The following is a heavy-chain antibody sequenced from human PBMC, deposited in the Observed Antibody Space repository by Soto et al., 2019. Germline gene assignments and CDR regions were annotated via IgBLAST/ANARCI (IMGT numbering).Heavy chain of an antibody. V-gene: IGHV4-4*02. CDR1: GGSISSSNW. CDR3: ARASSILRYFDWPYYYYYGMDV. Sequence: SETLSLTYAVSGGSISSSNWWSWVRQPPGKGLEWIGEIYHSGSTNYNPSLKSRVTISVDKSKNQFSLKLSSVTAADTAVYYCARASSILRYFDWPYYYYYGMDVWGQGTTVTVSS. D-gene: IGHD3-9*01. CDR2: IYHSGST. J-gene: IGHJ6*02.